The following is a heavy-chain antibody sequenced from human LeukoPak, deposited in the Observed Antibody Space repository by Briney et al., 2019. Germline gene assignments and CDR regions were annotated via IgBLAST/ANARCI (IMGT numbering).Heavy chain of an antibody. CDR3: ARGRTGTVTLYYFDY. CDR2: INHSGSA. V-gene: IGHV4-34*01. D-gene: IGHD4-17*01. CDR1: GGSFSGYY. J-gene: IGHJ4*02. Sequence: SETLSLTCAVYGGSFSGYYWSWIRQPPGKGLEWIGEINHSGSANYNPFLKSRVTISVDTSKNQFSLKLSSVTAADTAVYYCARGRTGTVTLYYFDYWGQGTLVTVSS.